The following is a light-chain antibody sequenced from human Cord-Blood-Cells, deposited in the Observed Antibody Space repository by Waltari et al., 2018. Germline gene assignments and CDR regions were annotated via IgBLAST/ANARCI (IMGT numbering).Light chain of an antibody. Sequence: QSALTQPASVSGSPGQSITFSCPGTSSDVVSYNLVSWYQQHPGKAPKLMIYEGSKRHSGVSNRFSGSKSGNTASLTISGLQAEDEADYYCCSYAGSSTWVFGGGTKLTVL. J-gene: IGLJ3*02. CDR1: SSDVVSYNL. CDR2: EGS. CDR3: CSYAGSSTWV. V-gene: IGLV2-23*01.